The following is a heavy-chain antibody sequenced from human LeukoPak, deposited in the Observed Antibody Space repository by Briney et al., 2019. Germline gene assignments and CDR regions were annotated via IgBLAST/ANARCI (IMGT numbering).Heavy chain of an antibody. Sequence: SETLSLTCAVYGGSFSGYYWRWIRQPPGKGLEWIGEINHSGSTNYNTSLKSRVTISVDTSKNQFSLKLSSVTAADTALYYCARGVVAVTANDFYYYMDVWGKGTTVTVSS. CDR3: ARGVVAVTANDFYYYMDV. CDR2: INHSGST. J-gene: IGHJ6*03. V-gene: IGHV4-34*01. D-gene: IGHD2-21*02. CDR1: GGSFSGYY.